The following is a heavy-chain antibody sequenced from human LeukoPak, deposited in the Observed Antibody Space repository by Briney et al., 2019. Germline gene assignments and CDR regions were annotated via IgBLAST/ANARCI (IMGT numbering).Heavy chain of an antibody. D-gene: IGHD3-22*01. J-gene: IGHJ4*02. Sequence: ASVKVSCKASGYTFTSYDMNWVRQATGQGLEWMGWMNPNSGNTGYAQKFQGRVTMTRNTSISTAYMELSSLRSEDTAVYYCVILPTYYYDSSGYSLNNDYWGQGTLVTVSS. CDR1: GYTFTSYD. CDR3: VILPTYYYDSSGYSLNNDY. CDR2: MNPNSGNT. V-gene: IGHV1-8*01.